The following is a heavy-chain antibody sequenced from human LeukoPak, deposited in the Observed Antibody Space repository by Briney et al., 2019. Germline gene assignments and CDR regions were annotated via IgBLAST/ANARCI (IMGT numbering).Heavy chain of an antibody. V-gene: IGHV3-11*01. D-gene: IGHD3-22*01. CDR2: ISSSGSTI. J-gene: IGHJ4*02. CDR3: ARDLDHYYDSSGYIDY. CDR1: GFTFSDYH. Sequence: GGSLRLSCAASGFTFSDYHMSWIRQAPGKGLEWVSYISSSGSTIYYADSVKGRFTISRDNAKNSLYLQMNSLRAEDTAVYYCARDLDHYYDSSGYIDYWGQGTLVTVSS.